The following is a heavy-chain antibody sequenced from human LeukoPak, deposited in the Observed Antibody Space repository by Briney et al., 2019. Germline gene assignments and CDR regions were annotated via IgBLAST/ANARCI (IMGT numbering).Heavy chain of an antibody. V-gene: IGHV4-59*08. CDR1: GGSISSYY. CDR3: ARVRSGGSSWYDYYYYGMDV. D-gene: IGHD6-13*01. J-gene: IGHJ6*02. CDR2: ISYSGST. Sequence: SETLSLTCTVSGGSISSYYWNWVRQPPGKGLEWIGYISYSGSTNYNPSLKSRVTISVDTSKNQFSLKLSSVTAADTAVYYCARVRSGGSSWYDYYYYGMDVWGQGTTVTVSS.